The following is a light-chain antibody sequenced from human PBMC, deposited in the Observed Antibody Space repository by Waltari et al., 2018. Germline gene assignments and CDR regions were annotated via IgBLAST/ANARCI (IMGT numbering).Light chain of an antibody. CDR2: WAS. Sequence: DIVMTQSPDYLAVSLGERATVNCNSSQSVFYSSNNKDYLAWYQQKPGQPPKLLIYWASTRVSGVPARFSGSGSGTDFTLTISSLQAEDVAVYYCHQYYITPLTFGGGTKVEIK. V-gene: IGKV4-1*01. CDR1: QSVFYSSNNKDY. CDR3: HQYYITPLT. J-gene: IGKJ4*01.